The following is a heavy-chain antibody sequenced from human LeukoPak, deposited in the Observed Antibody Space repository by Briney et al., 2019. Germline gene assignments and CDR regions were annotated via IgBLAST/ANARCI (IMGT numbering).Heavy chain of an antibody. CDR1: GFTFDDYA. Sequence: GGSLRLSCAASGFTFDDYAIHWVRQPPAMGLEWVSLISGDGGSTYYADSVKGRFTISRDNSKNSLYLQMNSLRTEDTALYYCAKATRGYYDSSGYYCLLDYWGQGTLVTVSS. CDR3: AKATRGYYDSSGYYCLLDY. CDR2: ISGDGGST. D-gene: IGHD3-22*01. V-gene: IGHV3-43*02. J-gene: IGHJ4*02.